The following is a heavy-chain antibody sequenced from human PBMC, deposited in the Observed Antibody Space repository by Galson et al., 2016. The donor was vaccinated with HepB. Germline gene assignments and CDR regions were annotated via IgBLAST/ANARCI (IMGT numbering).Heavy chain of an antibody. V-gene: IGHV4-31*03. CDR2: IYYSGST. D-gene: IGHD4-23*01. Sequence: TLSLTCTVSGGSISSGGYYWSWIRQHPGKGLEWIGYIYYSGSTYHNPPLKSRVTIAVDTSKNQFSLKLSSVTAADTAVYFCARVRTTVAQALAFDIWGQGTMVTVSS. CDR3: ARVRTTVAQALAFDI. J-gene: IGHJ3*02. CDR1: GGSISSGGYY.